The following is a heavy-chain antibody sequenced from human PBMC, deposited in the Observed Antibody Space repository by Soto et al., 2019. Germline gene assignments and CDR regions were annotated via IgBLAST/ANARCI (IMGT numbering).Heavy chain of an antibody. J-gene: IGHJ4*02. CDR3: ARVYLGYCSGGSCYRAVAVFDY. CDR2: INHSGST. Sequence: SETLSLTCAVYGGSFSGYYWSWIRQPPGKGLEWIGEINHSGSTNYNPSIKSRVTISVDTSKNQFSLKLSSVTAADTAVYYCARVYLGYCSGGSCYRAVAVFDYWGQGTLVTVSS. V-gene: IGHV4-34*01. D-gene: IGHD2-15*01. CDR1: GGSFSGYY.